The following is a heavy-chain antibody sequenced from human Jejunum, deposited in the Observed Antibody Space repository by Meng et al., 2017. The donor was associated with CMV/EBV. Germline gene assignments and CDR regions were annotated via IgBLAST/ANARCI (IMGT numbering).Heavy chain of an antibody. J-gene: IGHJ4*02. CDR1: EYTFHDYY. V-gene: IGHV1-2*02. CDR2: INPNTGGT. D-gene: IGHD1-26*01. CDR3: AKDGGSYLDYYFDY. Sequence: ASEYTFHDYYMHWVRQAPGQGLEWMGWINPNTGGTNFAQKFQGRVTMTRDTSTNTAYMELTRLRSDDTALYYCAKDGGSYLDYYFDYWGQGTLVTVSS.